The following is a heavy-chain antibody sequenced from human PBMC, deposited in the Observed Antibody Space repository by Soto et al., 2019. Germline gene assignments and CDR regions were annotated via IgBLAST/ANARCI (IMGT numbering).Heavy chain of an antibody. Sequence: SLRLSCAASGFTFNSYGMHWVRQGPGNGLEWVAFISYDSTKTYYAASVKGRFTISRDNSNSALYVQMNSLTGEDTAVYYCARTRSAWSDFHYYSLDVWGQGTTVTVSS. CDR1: GFTFNSYG. CDR3: ARTRSAWSDFHYYSLDV. CDR2: ISYDSTKT. J-gene: IGHJ6*02. V-gene: IGHV3-30*03. D-gene: IGHD1-26*01.